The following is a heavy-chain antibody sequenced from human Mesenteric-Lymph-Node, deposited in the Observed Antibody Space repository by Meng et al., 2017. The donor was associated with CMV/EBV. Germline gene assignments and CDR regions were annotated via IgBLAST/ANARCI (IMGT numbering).Heavy chain of an antibody. V-gene: IGHV3-7*01. CDR2: IKQDGSEK. Sequence: GESLKISCAASGFTISTYWMSWVRQAPGKGLEWVASIKQDGSEKYYVDSVKGRFTISRDNAKNSLYLQMNSLRAEDTAVYYCARGGYNRFDYWGQGTLVTVSS. CDR1: GFTISTYW. J-gene: IGHJ4*02. D-gene: IGHD6-13*01. CDR3: ARGGYNRFDY.